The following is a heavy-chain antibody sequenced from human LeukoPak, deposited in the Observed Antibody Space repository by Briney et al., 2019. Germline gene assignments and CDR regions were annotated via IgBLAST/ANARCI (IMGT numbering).Heavy chain of an antibody. J-gene: IGHJ4*02. CDR2: INHSGST. V-gene: IGHV4-34*01. D-gene: IGHD2-15*01. CDR3: ARGGCSGGSCYSPRPYYFDY. CDR1: GGSFSGYY. Sequence: SETLSLTCAVYGGSFSGYYWSWIRQPPGKGLEWIGEINHSGSTNYNPSLKSRVTISVDTSKNQFSLKLSSVTAADTAVYYCARGGCSGGSCYSPRPYYFDYWGQGTLVTVSS.